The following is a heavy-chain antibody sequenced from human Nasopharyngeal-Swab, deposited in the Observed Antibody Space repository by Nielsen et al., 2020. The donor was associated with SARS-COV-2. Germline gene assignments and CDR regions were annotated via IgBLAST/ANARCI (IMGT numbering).Heavy chain of an antibody. J-gene: IGHJ5*02. V-gene: IGHV6-1*01. CDR3: AGDLLDIWLGELSFLGWFDP. CDR2: TYYRSKWYN. Sequence: WIRQSPSRGLEWLGRTYYRSKWYNDYAVSVKSRITINPDTSKNQFSLQLNSVTPEDTAVYYCAGDLLDIWLGELSFLGWFDPWGQGTLVTVSS. D-gene: IGHD3-10*01.